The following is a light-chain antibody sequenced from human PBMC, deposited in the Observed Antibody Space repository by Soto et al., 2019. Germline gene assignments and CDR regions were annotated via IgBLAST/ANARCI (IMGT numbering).Light chain of an antibody. CDR1: SSDVGGYNY. V-gene: IGLV2-14*01. Sequence: QSALTQPASVSGSPGQSITISCTGTSSDVGGYNYVSWYQQHPGKAPKLTIYDVNNRPSGVSNRFCGYKSGNTASLTISGLQAEDEADYYCSSYTSSSTLEVFGGGTKLTVL. J-gene: IGLJ2*01. CDR2: DVN. CDR3: SSYTSSSTLEV.